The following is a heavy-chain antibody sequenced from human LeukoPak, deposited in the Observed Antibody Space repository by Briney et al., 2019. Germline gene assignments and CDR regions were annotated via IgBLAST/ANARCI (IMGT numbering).Heavy chain of an antibody. Sequence: SETLSLTCAVSGASISSGGYSWSWIRQPPGKGLEWIGYIYHSGSTYYNPSLKSRVTISVDRSKNQFSLKLNSVTAADTAVYYCARDSLSGSGSYNWFDPWGQGTLVTVSS. CDR3: ARDSLSGSGSYNWFDP. CDR2: IYHSGST. J-gene: IGHJ5*02. V-gene: IGHV4-30-2*01. D-gene: IGHD3-10*01. CDR1: GASISSGGYS.